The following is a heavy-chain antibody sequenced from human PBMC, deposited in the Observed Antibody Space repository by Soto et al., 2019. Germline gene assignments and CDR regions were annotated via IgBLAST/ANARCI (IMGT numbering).Heavy chain of an antibody. Sequence: SVKVSCKASGFTSTSSAMQWVRQARGQRLEWIGWIVVGSGNTNYAQKFQERVTITRDMSTSTAYMELSSLRSEDTAVYYCAADVIGYSSSSRDYYYYYMDVWGKGTTVTVSS. D-gene: IGHD6-6*01. V-gene: IGHV1-58*02. CDR3: AADVIGYSSSSRDYYYYYMDV. CDR1: GFTSTSSA. J-gene: IGHJ6*03. CDR2: IVVGSGNT.